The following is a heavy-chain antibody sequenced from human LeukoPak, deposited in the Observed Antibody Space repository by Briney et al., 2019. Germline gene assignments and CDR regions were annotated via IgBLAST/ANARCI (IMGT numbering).Heavy chain of an antibody. CDR3: ARPGKTYYDFWSGYQVDAFDI. Sequence: SETLSLTCTVSGGSISSSSYYWGWIRQPPGKGLEWIGSIYYSGSTYYNPSLKSRVTISVDTSKNQFSLKLSSVTAADTAVYYCARPGKTYYDFWSGYQVDAFDIWGQGTMVTVSS. V-gene: IGHV4-39*01. CDR1: GGSISSSSYY. D-gene: IGHD3-3*01. CDR2: IYYSGST. J-gene: IGHJ3*02.